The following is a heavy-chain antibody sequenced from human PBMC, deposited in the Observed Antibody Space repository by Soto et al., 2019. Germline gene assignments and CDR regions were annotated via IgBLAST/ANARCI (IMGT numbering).Heavy chain of an antibody. CDR1: GFTFSSYS. CDR3: ARFRRDGYHLDY. V-gene: IGHV3-21*01. CDR2: ISSSTSYM. D-gene: IGHD5-12*01. J-gene: IGHJ4*02. Sequence: EVQLVESGGGLVKPGGSLRLSCAASGFTFSSYSMNWVRQAPGKGLEWVSSISSSTSYMYYADSVKGRFTISRDNARNSLYLQMNSLRAEDTAVYYCARFRRDGYHLDYWGQGTLVTVSS.